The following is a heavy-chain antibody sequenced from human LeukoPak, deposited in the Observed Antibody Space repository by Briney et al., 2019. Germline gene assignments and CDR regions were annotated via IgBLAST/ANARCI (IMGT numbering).Heavy chain of an antibody. CDR3: ARGVGGDSRFDP. V-gene: IGHV3-74*01. Sequence: GGSLRLSCLASGFTFSSYWMHWVRQAPGKGLVWVSRINSDGSSTRYADSVKGRFTISRDNAKNTLYLQMNSLRAEDTAVYYCARGVGGDSRFDPWGQGTLVTVSS. D-gene: IGHD1-26*01. J-gene: IGHJ5*02. CDR1: GFTFSSYW. CDR2: INSDGSST.